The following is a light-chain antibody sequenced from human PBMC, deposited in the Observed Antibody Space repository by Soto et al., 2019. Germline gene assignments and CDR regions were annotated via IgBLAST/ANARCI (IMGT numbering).Light chain of an antibody. CDR1: NSNIGNNY. CDR2: DNN. J-gene: IGLJ2*01. V-gene: IGLV1-51*01. CDR3: GAWDSSLHAGV. Sequence: QSVLTQPPSVSAAPGQKVTISCSGSNSNIGNNYVSWYQQFPGTAPKVLIYDNNKRPSGIPDRFSGSKSATSATLVITGLQTGGEADYYCGAWDSSLHAGVFGGGTKLTVL.